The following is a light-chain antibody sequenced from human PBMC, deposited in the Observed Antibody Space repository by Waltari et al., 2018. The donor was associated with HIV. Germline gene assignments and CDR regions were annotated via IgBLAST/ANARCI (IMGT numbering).Light chain of an antibody. Sequence: EIVLTQSPGTLSLSPGQRATLSCRASEYIGSSFVAWFQQKPGQAPRLLIHGASTTATGVPDRFRGSESGTEITLTIDSLKPEDFAVYFCQQYGRSPWTFGQGTRV. CDR2: GAS. J-gene: IGKJ1*01. CDR1: EYIGSSF. CDR3: QQYGRSPWT. V-gene: IGKV3-20*01.